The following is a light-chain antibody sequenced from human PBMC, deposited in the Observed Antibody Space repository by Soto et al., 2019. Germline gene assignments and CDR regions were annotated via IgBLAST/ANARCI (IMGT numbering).Light chain of an antibody. Sequence: ELVMTQSPATLSVSPGERATLSCRASQSVSSLLAWYQQKPGQAPRLLIYGASTRAAGIPDRFSGSGSGTDFTLTISSLQSEDFAVYYCQQYGSSPWTFGQGTKVE. J-gene: IGKJ1*01. CDR1: QSVSSL. CDR2: GAS. V-gene: IGKV3-15*01. CDR3: QQYGSSPWT.